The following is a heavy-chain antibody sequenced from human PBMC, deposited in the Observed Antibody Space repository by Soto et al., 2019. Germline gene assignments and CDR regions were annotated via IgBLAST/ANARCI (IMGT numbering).Heavy chain of an antibody. D-gene: IGHD2-15*01. V-gene: IGHV3-30-3*01. CDR3: ARDSWSCSGGSCYGFYYYYGMDV. CDR2: ISYDGSNK. CDR1: GFTFSSYA. J-gene: IGHJ6*02. Sequence: QVQLVESGGGVVQPGRSLRLSCAASGFTFSSYAMHWVRQAPGKGLEWVAVISYDGSNKYYADSVKGRFTISRDNSKNTLYLQMNSLRAEDTAVYYCARDSWSCSGGSCYGFYYYYGMDVWGQGTTVTVSS.